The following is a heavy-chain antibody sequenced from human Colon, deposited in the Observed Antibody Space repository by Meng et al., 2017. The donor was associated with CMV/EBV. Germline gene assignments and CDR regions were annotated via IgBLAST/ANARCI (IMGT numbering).Heavy chain of an antibody. Sequence: ASVKVSCKASGYTFAVYYLNWVRQAPGQGLEWMGWINPNSGGTNYAQRFQDRVTMTRETVTSTVYMELRSLRSDDTAVYFCARARGWGSRSRPFDFWGQGTLVTVSS. D-gene: IGHD6-13*01. J-gene: IGHJ4*02. V-gene: IGHV1-2*02. CDR1: GYTFAVYY. CDR3: ARARGWGSRSRPFDF. CDR2: INPNSGGT.